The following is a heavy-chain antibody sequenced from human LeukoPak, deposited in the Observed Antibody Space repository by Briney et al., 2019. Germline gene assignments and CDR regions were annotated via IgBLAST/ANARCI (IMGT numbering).Heavy chain of an antibody. CDR2: INSDGSST. CDR1: GFTFSSYS. V-gene: IGHV3-74*01. Sequence: GGSLRLSCAASGFTFSSYSMNWVRHAPGKGLVWVSRINSDGSSTNYADSVKGRFTISRDNAKNTLYLQMNSLRGEDTAVYYCATTVAGTRNAFDIWGQGTMATVSS. CDR3: ATTVAGTRNAFDI. J-gene: IGHJ3*02. D-gene: IGHD6-19*01.